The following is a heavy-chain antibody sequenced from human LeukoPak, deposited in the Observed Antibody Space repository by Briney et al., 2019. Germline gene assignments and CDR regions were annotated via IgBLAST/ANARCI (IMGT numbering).Heavy chain of an antibody. J-gene: IGHJ4*02. CDR2: ISAYNGNT. CDR3: ARDPNSYDSSGY. V-gene: IGHV1-18*01. CDR1: GYTFTSYG. Sequence: RGASVTVSCKASGYTFTSYGISWVRQAPGQGLEWMGWISAYNGNTNYAQKLQGRVTMTTDTSTSTAYMELRSLRSDDTAVYYCARDPNSYDSSGYWGQGTLVTVSS. D-gene: IGHD3-22*01.